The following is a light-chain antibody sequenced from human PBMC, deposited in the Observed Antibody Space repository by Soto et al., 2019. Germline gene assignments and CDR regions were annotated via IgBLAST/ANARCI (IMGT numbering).Light chain of an antibody. CDR2: GAS. Sequence: ILMTQSPATLSVSAGERATLSCRASQSVSSNLAWYQQKPGQAPRLLIYGASTRATGIPARFSGSGSGTEFTLTISSLQSEDFAVYYCQQYNNWPPTWTFGQGTKVDIK. CDR1: QSVSSN. J-gene: IGKJ1*01. V-gene: IGKV3-15*01. CDR3: QQYNNWPPTWT.